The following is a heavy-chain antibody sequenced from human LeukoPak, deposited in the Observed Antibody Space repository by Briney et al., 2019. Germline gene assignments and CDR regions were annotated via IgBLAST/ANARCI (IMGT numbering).Heavy chain of an antibody. CDR3: AKEGYCSSTSCHDAFDI. D-gene: IGHD2-2*01. Sequence: GGSLRLSCVASGFSFSTYAMNWVRQAPGKGLEWVAAIGGSGDTTNYADSVRGRFTISRDNSKNTLYVQMNSLRVEDTAVYYCAKEGYCSSTSCHDAFDIWGQGTMVTVSS. CDR1: GFSFSTYA. CDR2: IGGSGDTT. V-gene: IGHV3-23*01. J-gene: IGHJ3*02.